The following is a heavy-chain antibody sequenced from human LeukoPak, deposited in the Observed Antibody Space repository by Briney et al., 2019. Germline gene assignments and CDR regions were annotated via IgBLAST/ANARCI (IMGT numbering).Heavy chain of an antibody. CDR2: VYYSGST. Sequence: PSETLSLTCTVSGGSISSYYWSWIRQPAGKGLEWIGYVYYSGSTKYNPSLESRVTISVDTSKNQFSLKLSSVTAADTAVYYCARDNYDTSGYLDYWGQGTLVTVSS. V-gene: IGHV4-59*12. CDR3: ARDNYDTSGYLDY. CDR1: GGSISSYY. D-gene: IGHD3-22*01. J-gene: IGHJ4*02.